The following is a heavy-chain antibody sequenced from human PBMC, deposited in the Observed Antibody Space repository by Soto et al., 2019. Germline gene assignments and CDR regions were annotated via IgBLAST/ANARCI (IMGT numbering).Heavy chain of an antibody. CDR3: AKDQIIVGAKSLDY. J-gene: IGHJ4*02. Sequence: GSLRLSCAASGFTFSSYGMHWVRQAPGKGLEWVAVISYDGSNKYYADSVKGRFTISRDNSKNTLYLQMNSLRAEDTAVYYCAKDQIIVGAKSLDYWGQRTLVTVSS. V-gene: IGHV3-30*18. D-gene: IGHD1-26*01. CDR1: GFTFSSYG. CDR2: ISYDGSNK.